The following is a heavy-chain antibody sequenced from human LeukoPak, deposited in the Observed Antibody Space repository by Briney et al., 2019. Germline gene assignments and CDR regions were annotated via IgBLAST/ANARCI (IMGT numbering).Heavy chain of an antibody. CDR2: TNTNTGNP. CDR1: GYTFTSYA. V-gene: IGHV7-4-1*02. CDR3: ARADKDSSAYEIAFDI. D-gene: IGHD3-22*01. J-gene: IGHJ3*02. Sequence: GASVKVSCKASGYTFTSYAMNWVRQAPGQGLEWMGWTNTNTGNPTYAQGFTGRFVFSLDTSVSTAYLQISSLKAEDTAVYYCARADKDSSAYEIAFDIWGQGTMDTVSS.